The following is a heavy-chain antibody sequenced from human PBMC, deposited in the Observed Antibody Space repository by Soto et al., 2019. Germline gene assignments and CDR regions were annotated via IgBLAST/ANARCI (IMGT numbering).Heavy chain of an antibody. CDR3: ARTAAGTFWFDP. CDR2: ISAYNGNT. Sequence: ASVKVSCKASGYTFTSYGIGWVRQAPGQGLEWMGWISAYNGNTNYAQKLQGRVTMTTDTSTSTAYMELRSLRSDDTAVYYCARTAAGTFWFDPWGQGTLVTVSS. CDR1: GYTFTSYG. D-gene: IGHD6-13*01. V-gene: IGHV1-18*04. J-gene: IGHJ5*02.